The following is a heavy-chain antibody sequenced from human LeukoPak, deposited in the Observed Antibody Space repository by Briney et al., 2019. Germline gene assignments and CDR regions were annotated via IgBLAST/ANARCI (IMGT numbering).Heavy chain of an antibody. CDR1: GFTFSDYY. D-gene: IGHD6-19*01. CDR3: AREKGGLVPFDY. Sequence: PGGSLRLSCAASGFTFSDYYMTWIRQAPGKGLEGVSYLSGSGASTFYADSVKGRFTISRDNAKNTFYLQMNTLSAGDTAVYYCAREKGGLVPFDYWGQGTLVTVSS. CDR2: LSGSGAST. J-gene: IGHJ4*02. V-gene: IGHV3-11*01.